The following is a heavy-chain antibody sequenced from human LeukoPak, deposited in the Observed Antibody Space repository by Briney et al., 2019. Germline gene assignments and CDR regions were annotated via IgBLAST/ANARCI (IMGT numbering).Heavy chain of an antibody. CDR2: INHSGST. V-gene: IGHV4-34*01. CDR3: ASMVVVAATIFDY. D-gene: IGHD2-15*01. Sequence: MPSETLSLTCAVYGGSFSGYYWSWIRQPPGKGLEWIGEINHSGSTNYNPSLKSRVTMSVDTSKNQFSLKLSSVTAVDTAVYYCASMVVVAATIFDYWGQGTLVTVSS. CDR1: GGSFSGYY. J-gene: IGHJ4*02.